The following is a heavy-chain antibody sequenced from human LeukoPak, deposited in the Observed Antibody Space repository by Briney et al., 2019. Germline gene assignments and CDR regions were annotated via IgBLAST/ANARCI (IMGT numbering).Heavy chain of an antibody. Sequence: PGGSLRLSCAASGFTFDDYAMHWVRQAPGKGLDWVSGISWNSGSTGYADSVKGRFTISRDNAKNSLYLQMNSLRGEDTALYYCAKAREDYYGMDVWGQGTTVTVSS. CDR1: GFTFDDYA. V-gene: IGHV3-9*01. CDR3: AKAREDYYGMDV. J-gene: IGHJ6*02. CDR2: ISWNSGST. D-gene: IGHD1-26*01.